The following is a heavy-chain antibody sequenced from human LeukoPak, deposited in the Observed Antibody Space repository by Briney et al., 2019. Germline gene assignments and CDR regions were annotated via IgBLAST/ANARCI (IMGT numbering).Heavy chain of an antibody. V-gene: IGHV3-30*02. CDR3: AKDQIVRGSYTDY. J-gene: IGHJ4*02. CDR1: GFTFSSYG. CDR2: IRYDGSNK. D-gene: IGHD1-26*01. Sequence: GGSLRLSCAASGFTFSSYGMHWVRQAPGKGLEWVAFIRYDGSNKYYADSVKGRFTISRDNSKNTLYLQMNSLRAEDTAVYYCAKDQIVRGSYTDYWGQGTLVTVSS.